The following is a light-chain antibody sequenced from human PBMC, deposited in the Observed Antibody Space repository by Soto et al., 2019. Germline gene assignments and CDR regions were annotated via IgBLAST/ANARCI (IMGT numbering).Light chain of an antibody. Sequence: EIVLTQSPGTLSLSPGERVTLCCRASQSISNNHLAWYQQKPGQAPRLLIHGTSNRATGIPDRFSGSGSGTDFTLTFSRLEPEEFAVYYCEYYGSSITFGGGTKVEIK. CDR1: QSISNNH. V-gene: IGKV3-20*01. CDR2: GTS. CDR3: EYYGSSIT. J-gene: IGKJ4*01.